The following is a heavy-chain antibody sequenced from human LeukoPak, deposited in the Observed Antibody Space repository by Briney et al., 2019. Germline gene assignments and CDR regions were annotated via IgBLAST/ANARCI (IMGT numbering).Heavy chain of an antibody. D-gene: IGHD3-22*01. CDR2: ISWDGGST. V-gene: IGHV3-43D*03. Sequence: PGGSLRLSCAASGFTFDDYAMHWVRQAPGKGLEWVSLISWDGGSTYYADSVKGRFTISRDNSKNSLYLQMNSLRAEDTALYYCAKEGDSSGYYYFDYWGQGTLVTVSS. J-gene: IGHJ4*02. CDR1: GFTFDDYA. CDR3: AKEGDSSGYYYFDY.